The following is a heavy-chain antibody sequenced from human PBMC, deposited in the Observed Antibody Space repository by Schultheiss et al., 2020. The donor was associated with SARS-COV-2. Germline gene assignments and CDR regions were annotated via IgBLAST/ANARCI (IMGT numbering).Heavy chain of an antibody. D-gene: IGHD3-3*01. J-gene: IGHJ5*02. V-gene: IGHV4-4*07. CDR1: GGSISSYY. Sequence: SETLSLTCTVSGGSISSYYWSWIRQPAGKGLEWIGRIYTSGSTNYNPSLKSRVTMSVDTSKNQFSLKLSSVTAADTAVYYCARDFSDFWSGYQPNWFDPWGQGTLVTVSS. CDR2: IYTSGST. CDR3: ARDFSDFWSGYQPNWFDP.